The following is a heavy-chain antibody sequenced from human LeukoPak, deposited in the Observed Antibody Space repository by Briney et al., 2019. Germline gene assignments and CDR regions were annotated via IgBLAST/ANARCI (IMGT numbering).Heavy chain of an antibody. V-gene: IGHV3-66*02. CDR2: IYSGGST. D-gene: IGHD2-2*01. Sequence: GGSLRLSCAASGFTVSGNYMSWVRQAPGKGLEWVSVIYSGGSTYYADSVKGRFTISRDNSKNTLYLQMNSLRAEDTAVYYCARDPPQYCSSTSCYYYYYMDVWGKGTTVTVSS. CDR3: ARDPPQYCSSTSCYYYYYMDV. CDR1: GFTVSGNY. J-gene: IGHJ6*03.